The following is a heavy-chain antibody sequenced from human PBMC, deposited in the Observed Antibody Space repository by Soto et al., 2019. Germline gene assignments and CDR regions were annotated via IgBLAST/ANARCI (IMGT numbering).Heavy chain of an antibody. CDR2: ISAYNGNT. CDR1: GYTFKTYG. J-gene: IGHJ3*01. CDR3: ARAYGEPPDAFDL. V-gene: IGHV1-18*01. Sequence: QLVQSGSEVKKPGASVKVSCKASGYTFKTYGITWVRQAPGQGLEWVGWISAYNGNTHHAQKVQGRVTLTTDTSTSTAYLELNSLRSDDTAMYYCARAYGEPPDAFDLWGQGTMVTVSS. D-gene: IGHD4-17*01.